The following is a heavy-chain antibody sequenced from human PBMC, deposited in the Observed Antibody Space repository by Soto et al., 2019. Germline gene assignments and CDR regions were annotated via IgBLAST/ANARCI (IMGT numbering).Heavy chain of an antibody. D-gene: IGHD2-2*01. CDR3: TTDPDDIVVVPAASLYDY. J-gene: IGHJ4*02. CDR1: GFTFSNAW. CDR2: IKNKTDGGTT. Sequence: GGSLRLSCAASGFTFSNAWRSWIRQAPGKGLEWVGRIKNKTDGGTTDYAAPVKGRFTISRDDSKNTLYLQMNSLKTEDTAVYYCTTDPDDIVVVPAASLYDYWGQGTLVTVSS. V-gene: IGHV3-15*01.